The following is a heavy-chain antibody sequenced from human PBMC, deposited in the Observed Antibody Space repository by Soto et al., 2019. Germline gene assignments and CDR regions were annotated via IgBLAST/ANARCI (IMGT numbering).Heavy chain of an antibody. Sequence: ASVKVSCKASGYTFTIYDIIWVRQAPGQGLEWMGWISTYNGNTNYAQKLQGRVTMTTDTSTSTAYMELRSLRSDDTAVYYCARGFRVAATRWWFDPWGQGTLVTVSS. CDR2: ISTYNGNT. D-gene: IGHD2-15*01. CDR1: GYTFTIYD. J-gene: IGHJ5*02. V-gene: IGHV1-18*01. CDR3: ARGFRVAATRWWFDP.